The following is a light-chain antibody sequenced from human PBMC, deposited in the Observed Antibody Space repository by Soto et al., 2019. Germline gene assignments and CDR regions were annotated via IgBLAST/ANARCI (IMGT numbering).Light chain of an antibody. CDR3: QQSYSTWT. CDR2: AAT. CDR1: QDINSR. V-gene: IGKV1-12*01. J-gene: IGKJ1*01. Sequence: DIQMTQSPSSVSASVGDTVTITCRASQDINSRLAWFQQQPGRPPKYVIQAATMLQSGFPSRFAGSGSGRDFTLTIHTLQPEDFATYYCQQSYSTWTFGQGTKVDIK.